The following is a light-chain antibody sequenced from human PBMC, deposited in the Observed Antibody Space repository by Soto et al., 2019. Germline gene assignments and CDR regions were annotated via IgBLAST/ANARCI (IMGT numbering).Light chain of an antibody. CDR2: AAS. Sequence: AIQMTQSPSSLSASVGDRVTITCRASQDIRNDLNWYQQTPGKAPRLLIYAASSLQGGVVSRFSGSGSGADFTLTISSLQPEDFATYYCLQDYSFPFTFGQGTKLEIK. J-gene: IGKJ2*01. V-gene: IGKV1-6*01. CDR1: QDIRND. CDR3: LQDYSFPFT.